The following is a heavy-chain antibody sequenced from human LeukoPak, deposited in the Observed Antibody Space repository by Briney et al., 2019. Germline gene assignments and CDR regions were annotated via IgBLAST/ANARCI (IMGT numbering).Heavy chain of an antibody. D-gene: IGHD3-10*01. V-gene: IGHV3-74*01. Sequence: GGSLRLFCAASIFSFSSYWMQWVRQARGKGRVGVSGINSDGRRTNYADTVKGRFTISRDNAKNTLYLQMNSLRPEDTDVYYCAKEVKAVPQNEYWGQGILVTVAS. J-gene: IGHJ4*02. CDR1: IFSFSSYW. CDR3: AKEVKAVPQNEY. CDR2: INSDGRRT.